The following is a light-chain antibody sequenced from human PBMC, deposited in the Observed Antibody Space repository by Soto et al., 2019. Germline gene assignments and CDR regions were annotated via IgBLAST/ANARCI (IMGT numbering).Light chain of an antibody. CDR1: QTISSW. CDR3: QHYNSYSEA. V-gene: IGKV1-5*03. J-gene: IGKJ1*01. CDR2: KAS. Sequence: QMTQSPSTLSGYVGDRVTIPCRASQTISSWLAWYQQKPGKAPKLLIYKASTLKSGVPSRFSGSGSGTEFTLTFSSLQPDDFATYYCQHYNSYSEAFGQGTKVDIK.